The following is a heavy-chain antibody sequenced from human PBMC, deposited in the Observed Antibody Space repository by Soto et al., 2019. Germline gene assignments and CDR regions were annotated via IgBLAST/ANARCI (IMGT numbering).Heavy chain of an antibody. V-gene: IGHV1-3*01. CDR3: ASEYCGGDCYSTARYGMDV. CDR1: GYTFTSYA. J-gene: IGHJ6*02. CDR2: INAGNGNT. Sequence: QVQLVQSGAEVKKPGASVKVSCKASGYTFTSYAMHWVRQAPGQRLEWMGWINAGNGNTKYSQKFQGRVTITSDTSASTAYMELGSLRSEDTAVYYCASEYCGGDCYSTARYGMDVWGQGTTVTVSS. D-gene: IGHD2-21*02.